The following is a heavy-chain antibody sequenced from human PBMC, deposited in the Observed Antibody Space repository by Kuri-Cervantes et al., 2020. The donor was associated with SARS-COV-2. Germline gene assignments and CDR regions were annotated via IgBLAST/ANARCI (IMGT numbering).Heavy chain of an antibody. CDR2: ISSSGSTI. CDR1: GFTFSDYY. J-gene: IGHJ4*02. Sequence: GESLKISCAASGFTFSDYYMSWIRQAPGKGLEWVSYISSSGSTIYYADSVKGRFTLSRDNAKHMLFLQMNSLRAEDTAVYYCVRDGDHWNFDYWGQGTRVTCYS. D-gene: IGHD1-1*01. V-gene: IGHV3-11*04. CDR3: VRDGDHWNFDY.